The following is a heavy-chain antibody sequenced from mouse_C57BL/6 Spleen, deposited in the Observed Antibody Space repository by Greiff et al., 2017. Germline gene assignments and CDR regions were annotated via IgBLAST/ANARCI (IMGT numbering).Heavy chain of an antibody. J-gene: IGHJ3*01. CDR1: GYTFTSYW. Sequence: VQLQQPGAELVKPGASVKLSCKASGYTFTSYWMHWVKQRPGQGLEWIGMIHPNSGSTNYNEKFKSKATLTVDTSSSTAYMQLSSLTSEDSAVYYCARTPTGTDWFAYWGQGTLVTVSA. D-gene: IGHD4-1*01. V-gene: IGHV1-64*01. CDR3: ARTPTGTDWFAY. CDR2: IHPNSGST.